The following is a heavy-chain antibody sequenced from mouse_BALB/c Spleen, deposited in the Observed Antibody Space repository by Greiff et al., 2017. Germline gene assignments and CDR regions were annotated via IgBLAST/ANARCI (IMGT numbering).Heavy chain of an antibody. Sequence: EVKLMESGGGLVKPGGSLKLSCAASGFTFSSYAMSWVRQTPEKRLEWVASISSGGSTYYPDSVKGRFTISRDNARNILYLQMSSLRSEDTAMYYCARGKEDYYAMDYWGQGTSVTVSS. CDR1: GFTFSSYA. CDR3: ARGKEDYYAMDY. V-gene: IGHV5-6-5*01. CDR2: ISSGGST. J-gene: IGHJ4*01.